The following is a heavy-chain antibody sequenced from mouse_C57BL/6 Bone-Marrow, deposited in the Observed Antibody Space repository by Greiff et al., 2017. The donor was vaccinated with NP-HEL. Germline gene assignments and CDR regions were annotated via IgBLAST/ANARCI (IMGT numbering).Heavy chain of an antibody. CDR1: GYTFTSYW. D-gene: IGHD2-1*01. Sequence: QVQLQQPGAELVKPGASVKLSCKASGYTFTSYWMQWVKQRPGQGLEWIGEIDPSDSYTNYNQKFKGKATLTVDTSSSTAYMQLSCLTSEDSAVYYCARRIYYCNCFDYWGQGTTLTVSS. CDR2: IDPSDSYT. CDR3: ARRIYYCNCFDY. V-gene: IGHV1-50*01. J-gene: IGHJ2*01.